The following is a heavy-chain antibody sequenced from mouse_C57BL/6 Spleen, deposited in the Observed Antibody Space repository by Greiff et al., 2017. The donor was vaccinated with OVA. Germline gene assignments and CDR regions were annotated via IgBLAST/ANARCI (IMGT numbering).Heavy chain of an antibody. CDR1: GFTFSDYG. J-gene: IGHJ4*01. Sequence: VQVVESGGGLVKPGGSLKPPCAASGFTFSDYGMHWVRQAPEKGLEWVAYISSGSSTIYYADTVKGRFTISRDNAKNPLFLQMTSLRSEDTAMYYCARFPDYDGVNYAMDYWGQGTSVTVSS. V-gene: IGHV5-17*01. CDR2: ISSGSSTI. CDR3: ARFPDYDGVNYAMDY. D-gene: IGHD2-4*01.